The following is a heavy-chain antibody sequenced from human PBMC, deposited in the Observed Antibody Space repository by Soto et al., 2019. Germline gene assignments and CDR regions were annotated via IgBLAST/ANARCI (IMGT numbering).Heavy chain of an antibody. CDR3: ARDTVVVPAAIYYYGMDV. Sequence: QVQLVQSGAEVKKPGASVKVSCKASGYTFTSYGISWVRQAPGQGLEWMGWISAYNGNTNYAQKLQGRVTMTTDTSTITAYMELRSLRSDDTAVYYCARDTVVVPAAIYYYGMDVWGQGTTVTASS. J-gene: IGHJ6*02. CDR2: ISAYNGNT. CDR1: GYTFTSYG. V-gene: IGHV1-18*01. D-gene: IGHD2-2*01.